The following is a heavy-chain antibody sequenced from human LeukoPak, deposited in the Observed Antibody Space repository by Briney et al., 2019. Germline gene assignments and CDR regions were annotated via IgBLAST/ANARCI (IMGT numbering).Heavy chain of an antibody. CDR1: GFPLSSYA. J-gene: IGHJ4*02. Sequence: GGSLRLSCAASGFPLSSYAMSWVGQAPGKGLERVSAISSSGVSTFYADSVKGRFTISRDNFRDTLYLQVNSLRAEDTAVYYCAKYVGVYNYVGYWGQGTLVTVSS. D-gene: IGHD5-18*01. CDR2: ISSSGVST. V-gene: IGHV3-23*01. CDR3: AKYVGVYNYVGY.